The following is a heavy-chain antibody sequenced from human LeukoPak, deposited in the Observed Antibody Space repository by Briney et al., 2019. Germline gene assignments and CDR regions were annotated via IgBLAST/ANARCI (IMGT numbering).Heavy chain of an antibody. Sequence: PGGSLRLSCAASRFTFSNYAMNWVRQAPGKGLEWVSGIGGSGGSTYYADSVKGRFTISRDNSKNTLYLQMNRLRAEDTAVYYCAKDRYCDILTPYYDAAFDIWGQGTMVTVSS. CDR1: RFTFSNYA. D-gene: IGHD3-9*01. V-gene: IGHV3-23*01. J-gene: IGHJ3*02. CDR2: IGGSGGST. CDR3: AKDRYCDILTPYYDAAFDI.